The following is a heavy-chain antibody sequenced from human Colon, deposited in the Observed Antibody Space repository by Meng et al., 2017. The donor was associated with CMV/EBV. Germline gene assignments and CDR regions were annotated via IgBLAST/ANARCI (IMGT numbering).Heavy chain of an antibody. Sequence: GESLKISCAASGFTLRNYAMSWVRQAPGKGLEWVSVIYAGGRSTYYADSVKGRFIISRDDSKNTLYMQMNSLRAEDTAVYYCAKGSLEWLYYGMDVSGQGTTVTVSS. CDR1: GFTLRNYA. J-gene: IGHJ6*02. CDR3: AKGSLEWLYYGMDV. CDR2: IYAGGRST. D-gene: IGHD3-3*01. V-gene: IGHV3-23*03.